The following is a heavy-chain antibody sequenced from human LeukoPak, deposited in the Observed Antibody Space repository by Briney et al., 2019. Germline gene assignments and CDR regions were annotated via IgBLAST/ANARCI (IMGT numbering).Heavy chain of an antibody. CDR1: GLTFTNYA. CDR2: ISVDNGNT. J-gene: IGHJ5*02. V-gene: IGHV1-18*01. Sequence: ASVKVSCKASGLTFTNYAISWVRQAPGQGLEWLAWISVDNGNTNYIRNLQGRVTLTTDTYTSAAYMELRNLRSDDTAVYYCARDSWARAYDIDHWGQGTLVTVSS. D-gene: IGHD5-12*01. CDR3: ARDSWARAYDIDH.